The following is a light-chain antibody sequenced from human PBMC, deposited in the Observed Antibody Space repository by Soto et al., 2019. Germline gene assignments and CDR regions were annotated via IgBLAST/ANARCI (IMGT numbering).Light chain of an antibody. V-gene: IGKV3-20*01. CDR2: SSF. CDR3: QQYGSSSGWS. J-gene: IGKJ1*01. Sequence: EIVLTQSPGTLSLSPGERVTLSYRASQSVSTYLAWYQQRPGQAPRLLIYSSFNRATGIPDRFSGSGSGTDFTLTISRLEPEDFAVYYCQQYGSSSGWSFGQGTKVELK. CDR1: QSVSTY.